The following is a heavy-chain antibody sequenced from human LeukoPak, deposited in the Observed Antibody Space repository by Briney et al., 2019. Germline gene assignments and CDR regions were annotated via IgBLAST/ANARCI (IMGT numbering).Heavy chain of an antibody. Sequence: LVKVSCKASGGTFSSYAISWVRQAPGQGLEWMGRIIPILGIANYAQKFQGRVTITADKSTSTAYMELGSLRSEDTAVYYCASRQMATIGRGAFDIWGQGTMVTVSS. CDR1: GGTFSSYA. D-gene: IGHD5-24*01. CDR3: ASRQMATIGRGAFDI. V-gene: IGHV1-69*04. J-gene: IGHJ3*02. CDR2: IIPILGIA.